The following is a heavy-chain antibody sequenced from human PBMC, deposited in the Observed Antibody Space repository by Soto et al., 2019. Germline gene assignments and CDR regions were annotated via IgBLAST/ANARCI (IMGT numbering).Heavy chain of an antibody. CDR2: MNPNNGDT. J-gene: IGHJ3*02. CDR1: GYTFTNYN. CDR3: ARERSHSSSWSNSFDI. D-gene: IGHD6-13*01. V-gene: IGHV1-8*01. Sequence: QVQLVQSGAEVKKPGASVKVSCKASGYTFTNYNINWVRQATGQGLEWMGWMNPNNGDTGYAQKFQGRVTMTRNTSIRTDYMQLSSLRSEDTAVYYCARERSHSSSWSNSFDIWGKGTMVTVSS.